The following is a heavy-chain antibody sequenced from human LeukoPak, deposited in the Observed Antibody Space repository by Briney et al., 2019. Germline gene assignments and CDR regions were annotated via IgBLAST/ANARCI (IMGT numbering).Heavy chain of an antibody. CDR2: ISSSGTYI. J-gene: IGHJ4*02. CDR3: ARDLYGDYGFDY. CDR1: GFTFTTYS. D-gene: IGHD4-17*01. Sequence: GGSLRLSCAASGFTFTTYSMNWVRQAPGKGLEWVSSISSSGTYIHYADSLKGRFTISRDNAKNSLYLQMDSLRAEDTAVYYCARDLYGDYGFDYWGQGTLVTVSS. V-gene: IGHV3-21*01.